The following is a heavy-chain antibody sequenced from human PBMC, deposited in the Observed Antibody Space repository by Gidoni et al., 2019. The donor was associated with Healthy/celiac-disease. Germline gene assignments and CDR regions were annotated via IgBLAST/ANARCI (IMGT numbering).Heavy chain of an antibody. CDR2: ISYDGSNK. CDR3: ARLIVVVITVENDAFDI. J-gene: IGHJ3*02. CDR1: GFTFSSYA. V-gene: IGHV3-30-3*01. D-gene: IGHD3-22*01. Sequence: GFTFSSYAMHWVRQAPGKGLEWVAVISYDGSNKYYADSVKGRFTISRDNSKNTLYLQMNSLRAEDTAVYYCARLIVVVITVENDAFDIWGQGTMVTVSS.